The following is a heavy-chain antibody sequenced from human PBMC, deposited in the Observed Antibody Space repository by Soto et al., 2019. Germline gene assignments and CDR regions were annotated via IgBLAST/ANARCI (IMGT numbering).Heavy chain of an antibody. J-gene: IGHJ4*02. CDR1: GFTFSSYW. D-gene: IGHD3-3*01. Sequence: GGSLRLSCAASGFTFSSYWMSWFRQAPGKGLEWVSSISSSSSYIYYADSVKGRFTISRDNAKNSLYLQMNSLRAEDTAVYYCARSPYDYWGFDYWGQGTLVTVSS. V-gene: IGHV3-21*01. CDR2: ISSSSSYI. CDR3: ARSPYDYWGFDY.